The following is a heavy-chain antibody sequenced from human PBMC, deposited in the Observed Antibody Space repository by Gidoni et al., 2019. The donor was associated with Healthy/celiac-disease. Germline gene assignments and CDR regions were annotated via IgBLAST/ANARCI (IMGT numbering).Heavy chain of an antibody. CDR1: GYSLTSYW. Sequence: EVQLVQSGAEVKKPGESLKISCKGSGYSLTSYWIGWVRQMPGKGLEWMGIIYPGDSDTRYSPSFQGQVTISADKSISTAYLQWSSLKASDTAMYYCARPKGYCSGGSCYVDWYFDLWGRGTLVTVSS. CDR2: IYPGDSDT. D-gene: IGHD2-15*01. J-gene: IGHJ2*01. CDR3: ARPKGYCSGGSCYVDWYFDL. V-gene: IGHV5-51*01.